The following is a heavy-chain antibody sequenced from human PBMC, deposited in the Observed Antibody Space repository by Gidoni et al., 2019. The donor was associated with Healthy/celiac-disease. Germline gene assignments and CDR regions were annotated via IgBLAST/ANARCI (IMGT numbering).Heavy chain of an antibody. D-gene: IGHD2-2*01. CDR3: AKLQTGDDIVVVYDY. V-gene: IGHV5-10-1*01. CDR2: IDPSDSYT. J-gene: IGHJ4*02. Sequence: GKGIRGMGRIDPSDSYTNYSPSFQGHVTISADKSISTAYLQWSSLKASDTAMYYCAKLQTGDDIVVVYDYWGQGTLVTVSS.